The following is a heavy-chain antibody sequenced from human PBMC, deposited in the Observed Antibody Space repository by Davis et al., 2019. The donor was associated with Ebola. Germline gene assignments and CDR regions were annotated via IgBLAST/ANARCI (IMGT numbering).Heavy chain of an antibody. V-gene: IGHV1-3*01. Sequence: AASVKVSCKASGYSFTNYALHWVRQAPGQRLEWMGWINPHNGNTNYAQNVQGRVTMTTDTSTSTAYMEVGILRSDDTAVYYCARAQFPTTSDHWGQGTLVTVSS. CDR1: GYSFTNYA. CDR3: ARAQFPTTSDH. CDR2: INPHNGNT. D-gene: IGHD1-1*01. J-gene: IGHJ4*02.